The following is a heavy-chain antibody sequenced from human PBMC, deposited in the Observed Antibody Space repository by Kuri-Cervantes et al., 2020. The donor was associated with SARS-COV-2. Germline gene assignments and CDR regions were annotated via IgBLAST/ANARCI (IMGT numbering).Heavy chain of an antibody. CDR2: IKQRGNEK. CDR1: GFIFSSYL. CDR3: ARESRYVYGEFDF. D-gene: IGHD5-18*01. V-gene: IGHV3-7*03. Sequence: GESLKISCAASGFIFSSYLMSWVRQVPGKGLEWVANIKQRGNEKYYVDSVKGRFTISRDNAQNSLYLEMNSLRGEDTAVYYCARESRYVYGEFDFWGQGTLVTVSS. J-gene: IGHJ4*02.